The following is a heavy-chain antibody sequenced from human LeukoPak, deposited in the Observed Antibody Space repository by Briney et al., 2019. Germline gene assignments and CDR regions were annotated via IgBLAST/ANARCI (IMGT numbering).Heavy chain of an antibody. CDR1: GGSISSYY. CDR2: IYYSGST. V-gene: IGHV4-59*01. Sequence: SETLSLTCTVSGGSISSYYWSWIRQPPGKGLEWNGYIYYSGSTNYNPSLKSRVAVSVDTSKNQFSLKLSSVTAADTAVYYCARAFWSYSYTSGDWFDPWGQGTLVTVSS. J-gene: IGHJ5*02. CDR3: ARAFWSYSYTSGDWFDP. D-gene: IGHD3-16*01.